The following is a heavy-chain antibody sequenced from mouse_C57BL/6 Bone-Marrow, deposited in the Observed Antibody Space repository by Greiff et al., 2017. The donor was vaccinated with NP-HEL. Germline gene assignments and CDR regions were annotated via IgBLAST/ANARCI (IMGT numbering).Heavy chain of an antibody. J-gene: IGHJ4*01. CDR3: SRGITTVVARAMDY. D-gene: IGHD1-1*01. V-gene: IGHV2-2*01. CDR1: GFSLTSYG. CDR2: IWSGGST. Sequence: VQLQQSGPGLVQPSQSLSITCTVSGFSLTSYGVHWVRQSPGKGLEWLGVIWSGGSTDYNAAFISRLSISKDNSKSQVFFKMNSLQADDTAIYYCSRGITTVVARAMDYWGQGTSVTVSS.